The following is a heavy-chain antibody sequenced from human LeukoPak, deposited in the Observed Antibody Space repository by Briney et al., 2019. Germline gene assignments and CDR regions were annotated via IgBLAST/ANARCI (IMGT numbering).Heavy chain of an antibody. Sequence: SETLSLTGTGSGGSSSSYYWSWIRQPPGKGLEWIGYIYYSGSANYNPSPKSRVTISVDTSKNQFSMKLRSVPAADTAVYYCARLTANWGSRYSSYGMDVWGKGTTVTVSS. J-gene: IGHJ6*04. V-gene: IGHV4-59*01. D-gene: IGHD7-27*01. CDR1: GGSSSSYY. CDR3: ARLTANWGSRYSSYGMDV. CDR2: IYYSGSA.